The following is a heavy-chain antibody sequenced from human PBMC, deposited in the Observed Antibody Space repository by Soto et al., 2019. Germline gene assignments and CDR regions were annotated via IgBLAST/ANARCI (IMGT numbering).Heavy chain of an antibody. CDR2: ISYDGSNK. D-gene: IGHD3-22*01. V-gene: IGHV3-30-3*01. J-gene: IGHJ6*02. CDR1: GFTFSSYA. CDR3: ARGNYYDSSGYYDYYYYGMDV. Sequence: QVQLVESGGGAVQPGRSLRLSCAASGFTFSSYAMHWVRQAPGKGLEWVAVISYDGSNKYYADSVKGRFTISRDNSKNTLYLQMNSLRAEDTAVYYCARGNYYDSSGYYDYYYYGMDVWGQGTTVTVSS.